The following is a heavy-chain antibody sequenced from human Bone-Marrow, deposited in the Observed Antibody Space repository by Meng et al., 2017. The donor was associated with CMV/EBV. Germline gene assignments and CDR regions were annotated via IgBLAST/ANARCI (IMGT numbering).Heavy chain of an antibody. J-gene: IGHJ6*02. CDR1: GFTFSNYD. CDR3: ARDVGGLGYYGMDV. D-gene: IGHD3-16*01. Sequence: GESLKISCAVSGFTFSNYDMSWVRQAPGRGLEWVSSITTSGGGAYYADSVKGRFTISRDNSKNTLYLQMNSLRAEDTAVYYCARDVGGLGYYGMDVWGQGTTVTVSS. V-gene: IGHV3-23*01. CDR2: ITTSGGGA.